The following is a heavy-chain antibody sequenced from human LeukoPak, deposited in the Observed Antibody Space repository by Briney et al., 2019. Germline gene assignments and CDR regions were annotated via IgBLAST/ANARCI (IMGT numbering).Heavy chain of an antibody. CDR3: ARGLTQYDCFDP. CDR1: GDSVSSNSVT. CDR2: TYYRSTWYN. D-gene: IGHD2-2*01. Sequence: SQTLSLTCAISGDSVSSNSVTWNWIRQSPSRGLEWLGRTYYRSTWYNDYAVSVRGRITVNPDTSKNQFSLHLNFVTPEDTAVYYCARGLTQYDCFDPWGQGILVTVSS. V-gene: IGHV6-1*01. J-gene: IGHJ5*02.